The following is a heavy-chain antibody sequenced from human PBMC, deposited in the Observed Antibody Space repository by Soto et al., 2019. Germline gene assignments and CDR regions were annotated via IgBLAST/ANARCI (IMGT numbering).Heavy chain of an antibody. Sequence: ASVKVSFKASGYTFTSYGISWVRQAPGQGLEWMGWISAYNGNTNYAQKLQGRVTMTTDTSTSTAYMELRSLRSDDTAVYYCAREGICSGGSCYSAFDIWGQGTMVTVSS. CDR1: GYTFTSYG. V-gene: IGHV1-18*01. CDR2: ISAYNGNT. CDR3: AREGICSGGSCYSAFDI. D-gene: IGHD2-15*01. J-gene: IGHJ3*02.